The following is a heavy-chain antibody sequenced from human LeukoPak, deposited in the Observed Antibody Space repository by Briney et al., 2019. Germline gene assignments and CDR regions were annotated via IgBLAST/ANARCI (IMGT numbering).Heavy chain of an antibody. Sequence: SETLSLTCTVSGVSISSSNSYWGWIRQPPGKGLEWIGSIYYSGNTYYNASLKSQVSISIDTSKNQFSLRLTSVTAADTAVYYCARHQRPGIAATGTFDPWGQGTLVTVSS. V-gene: IGHV4-39*01. CDR2: IYYSGNT. J-gene: IGHJ5*02. D-gene: IGHD6-13*01. CDR1: GVSISSSNSY. CDR3: ARHQRPGIAATGTFDP.